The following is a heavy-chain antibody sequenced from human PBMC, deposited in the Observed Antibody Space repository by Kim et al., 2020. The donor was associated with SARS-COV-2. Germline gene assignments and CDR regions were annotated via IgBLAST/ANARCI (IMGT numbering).Heavy chain of an antibody. CDR3: ARDVPRLRLLSDY. J-gene: IGHJ4*02. D-gene: IGHD2-2*01. Sequence: YSQKFQGRVTITRDPSASTAYMELSSLRSEDTAVYYCARDVPRLRLLSDYWGQGTLVTVSS. V-gene: IGHV1-3*01.